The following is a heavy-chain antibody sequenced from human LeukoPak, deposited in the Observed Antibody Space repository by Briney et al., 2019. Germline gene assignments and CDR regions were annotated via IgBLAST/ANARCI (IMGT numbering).Heavy chain of an antibody. Sequence: SETLSLTCTVPGASISRSYWIWIRQTPGKGLEWIGYISYSGVSTYNPSLRSRVTISADTSKSQLSLNLSSVTAADTAVYFCARLPEGGYATSLGWLDPWGQGTRVNVSS. CDR3: ARLPEGGYATSLGWLDP. CDR1: GASISRSY. CDR2: ISYSGVS. D-gene: IGHD5-24*01. J-gene: IGHJ5*02. V-gene: IGHV4-59*08.